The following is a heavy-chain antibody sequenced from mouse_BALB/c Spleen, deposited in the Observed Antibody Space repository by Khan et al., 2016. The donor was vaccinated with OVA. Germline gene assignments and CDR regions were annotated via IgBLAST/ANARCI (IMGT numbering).Heavy chain of an antibody. CDR1: GFTFSTYG. D-gene: IGHD1-1*01. CDR3: ARLAYYYDSEGFAY. CDR2: ISTGGHYT. J-gene: IGHJ3*01. Sequence: EVELVEPGGDLVEPGGSLKLSCAASGFTFSTYGMSWVRKTPDKRLEWVATISTGGHYTYYPDSVRGRFTISRDNAKNTLYLQMTSLKSEDTAMFYCARLAYYYDSEGFAYWGQGTLVTVSA. V-gene: IGHV5-6*01.